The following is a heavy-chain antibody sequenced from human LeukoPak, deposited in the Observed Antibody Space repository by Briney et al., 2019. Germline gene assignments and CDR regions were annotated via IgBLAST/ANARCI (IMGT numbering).Heavy chain of an antibody. CDR2: IYYSGST. Sequence: KSSETLSLTCTVSGGSISSYYWSWIRQPPGKGLEWIGYIYYSGSTNYNPSLKSRVTISVDTSKNQFSLKLSSVTAADTAVYYCARSVYSSGWPYFDYWGQGTLVTVSP. CDR1: GGSISSYY. V-gene: IGHV4-59*01. D-gene: IGHD6-19*01. J-gene: IGHJ4*02. CDR3: ARSVYSSGWPYFDY.